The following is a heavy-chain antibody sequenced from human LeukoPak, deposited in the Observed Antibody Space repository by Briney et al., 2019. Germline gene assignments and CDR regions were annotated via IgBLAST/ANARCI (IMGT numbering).Heavy chain of an antibody. V-gene: IGHV5-51*01. Sequence: GASLQISCKGSGSIFTSYWIGWGRQLPGKGLEGMGIIYPGDSDTRYSPYFQGQVTISADKSISTAYLQWSSLKASDTAMYYCARRDTAMVGGYFDYWGQGTLVTVSS. CDR1: GSIFTSYW. J-gene: IGHJ4*02. CDR2: IYPGDSDT. CDR3: ARRDTAMVGGYFDY. D-gene: IGHD5-18*01.